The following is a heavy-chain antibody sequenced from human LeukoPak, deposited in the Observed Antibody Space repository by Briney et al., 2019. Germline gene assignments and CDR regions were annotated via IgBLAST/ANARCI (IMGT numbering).Heavy chain of an antibody. V-gene: IGHV4-59*07. CDR3: ARHDSTGYYH. CDR2: IYYSGNT. D-gene: IGHD3-22*01. CDR1: GGSISPYY. J-gene: IGHJ5*02. Sequence: PSDTLSLTCTVSGGSISPYYWSWIRLPPGKGLEWIGYIYYSGNTNYNPSLKSRVTISVDTSKNQFSLRLSSVTAADTAVYYCARHDSTGYYHWGQGTLVTVSS.